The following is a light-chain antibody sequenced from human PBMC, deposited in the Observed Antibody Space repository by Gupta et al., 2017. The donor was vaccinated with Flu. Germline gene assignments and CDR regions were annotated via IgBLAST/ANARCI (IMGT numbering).Light chain of an antibody. V-gene: IGKV1-5*03. J-gene: IGKJ1*01. CDR2: KAS. Sequence: SPSTLSASVGDRVTITCRASQSISTWLAWYQQKPGKAPKLLIYKASSLESGVPSRFSGSGPGTEFTLTISSLQPDDFATYYCQQYYSYWSFGQGTKVEIK. CDR3: QQYYSYWS. CDR1: QSISTW.